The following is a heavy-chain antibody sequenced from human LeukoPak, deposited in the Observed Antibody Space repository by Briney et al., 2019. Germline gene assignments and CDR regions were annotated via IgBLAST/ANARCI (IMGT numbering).Heavy chain of an antibody. CDR2: ISGYNGNI. D-gene: IGHD2-15*01. CDR3: ARAGLDHCSGGSCYFGWFDP. Sequence: ASVKVSCKASGYILTSYGISWVRQAPGQGLEWMGWISGYNGNINYAQKLQGRVTMTTDTSTSTAYVELRSLRSDDTAVYYCARAGLDHCSGGSCYFGWFDPWGQGTLVTVSS. V-gene: IGHV1-18*01. J-gene: IGHJ5*02. CDR1: GYILTSYG.